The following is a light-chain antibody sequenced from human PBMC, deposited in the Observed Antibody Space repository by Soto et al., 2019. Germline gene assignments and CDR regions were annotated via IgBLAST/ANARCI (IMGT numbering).Light chain of an antibody. V-gene: IGKV3-20*01. CDR1: QSVSSNF. CDR3: KQSETSPRT. CDR2: GAS. J-gene: IGKJ1*01. Sequence: EIVMTQSPGTLSLSPGERTTLSCRASQSVSSNFLDWYQQKPGQAPRILIYGASSRSTGIPERFSGSGSGTVFHLKISRMEPEDYAVYYCKQSETSPRTFDQGNKVEI.